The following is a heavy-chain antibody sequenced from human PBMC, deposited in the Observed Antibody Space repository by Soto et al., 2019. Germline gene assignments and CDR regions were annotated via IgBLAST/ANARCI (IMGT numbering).Heavy chain of an antibody. CDR3: ARSVEGHFDF. V-gene: IGHV3-48*02. Sequence: EVQLVASGGGLVQPGGSLRLSCAASGFPFSIYSMNWVRQAPGKGLEWSSYITSDTNTIKYADSVKGRFTISRDNAKNLVYVQMNSLRDEDTAVYFCARSVEGHFDFWGQGTVVTVSS. CDR2: ITSDTNTI. J-gene: IGHJ4*02. CDR1: GFPFSIYS. D-gene: IGHD6-19*01.